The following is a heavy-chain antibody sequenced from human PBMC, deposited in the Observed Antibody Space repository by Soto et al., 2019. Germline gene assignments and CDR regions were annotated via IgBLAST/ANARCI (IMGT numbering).Heavy chain of an antibody. Sequence: GGSLRLSCTASGFTFGDYAISWFRQAPGKGLEWVGFIRSKAYGGTTEYAASVKGRFTISRDDSKSIAYLQMNSLKTEDTAVYYCTRYVAAIPFDYWGQGTLVTVSS. D-gene: IGHD2-21*02. CDR3: TRYVAAIPFDY. V-gene: IGHV3-49*03. J-gene: IGHJ4*02. CDR2: IRSKAYGGTT. CDR1: GFTFGDYA.